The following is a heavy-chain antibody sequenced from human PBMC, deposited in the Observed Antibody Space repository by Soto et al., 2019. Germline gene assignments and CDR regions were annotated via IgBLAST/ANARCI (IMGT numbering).Heavy chain of an antibody. J-gene: IGHJ4*02. Sequence: SETLSLTCAVSGGSISSGDYYWSWVRQSPGKGLDWIGYIYYSGSAYYNPSLKSRPTISVDTSRNQFSLELTSVTAADTAVFYCARLYYYDTSGYLSFDYWGQGTLVTVSS. D-gene: IGHD3-22*01. CDR1: GGSISSGDYY. CDR2: IYYSGSA. CDR3: ARLYYYDTSGYLSFDY. V-gene: IGHV4-30-4*01.